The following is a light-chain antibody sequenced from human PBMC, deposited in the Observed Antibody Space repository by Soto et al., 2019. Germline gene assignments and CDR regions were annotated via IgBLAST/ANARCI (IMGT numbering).Light chain of an antibody. CDR1: QSVSNNY. J-gene: IGKJ1*01. V-gene: IGKV3D-20*02. Sequence: EIVFTQSPCTLSLSPGERATLSCRASQSVSNNYLAWYQQKPGQAPRLLIYDASNRATGIPARFSGSGSGTDFTLTISSLEPEDVAVYYCQQRGNRPPWTFGQGTKVDIK. CDR3: QQRGNRPPWT. CDR2: DAS.